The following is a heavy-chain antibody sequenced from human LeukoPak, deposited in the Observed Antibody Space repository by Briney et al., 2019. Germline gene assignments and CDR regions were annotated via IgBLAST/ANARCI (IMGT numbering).Heavy chain of an antibody. CDR1: GFTFSDSA. Sequence: GSLRLSCAASGFTFSDSAMSWVRQAPGKGLEWVSLINSRGVSTFYADSVKGRFTLSRDNSKNTLYLQMNSLRAEDAAIYYCAKDSYTSGWDFDYWGQGTLVTVSS. J-gene: IGHJ4*02. D-gene: IGHD6-19*01. CDR2: INSRGVST. V-gene: IGHV3-23*01. CDR3: AKDSYTSGWDFDY.